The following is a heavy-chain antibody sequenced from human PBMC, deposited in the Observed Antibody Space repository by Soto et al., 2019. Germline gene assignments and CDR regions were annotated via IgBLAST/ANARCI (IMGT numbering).Heavy chain of an antibody. CDR2: IKQDGSER. CDR1: GLTFSNYW. J-gene: IGHJ4*01. CDR3: ARDWGY. Sequence: EVQLVESGGGLVQPGGSLRLSCVASGLTFSNYWMSWVRQAPGKGLEWVASIKQDGSERYYVDSVKGRFSISRDNAKSSLYLQMNSLRAEDTAVYYCARDWGYWGQGILVAVSS. V-gene: IGHV3-7*04. D-gene: IGHD3-16*01.